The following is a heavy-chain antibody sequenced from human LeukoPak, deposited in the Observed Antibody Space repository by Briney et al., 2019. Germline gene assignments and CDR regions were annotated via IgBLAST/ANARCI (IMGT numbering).Heavy chain of an antibody. J-gene: IGHJ4*02. D-gene: IGHD6-25*01. V-gene: IGHV3-7*01. CDR3: ARGAPAAGRVDY. Sequence: GGSPRLSCAASGFTFSNYWMSWVREAPGKGLEWVANIKHDGSAKDYVDSLKGRFTISRDNAKNSLYLQLNSLGVEDTALYYCARGAPAAGRVDYWGQGTLVTVSS. CDR2: IKHDGSAK. CDR1: GFTFSNYW.